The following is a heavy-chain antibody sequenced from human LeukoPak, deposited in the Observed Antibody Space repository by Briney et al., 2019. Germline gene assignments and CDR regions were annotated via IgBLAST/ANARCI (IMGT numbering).Heavy chain of an antibody. CDR3: ARDRVYCGSTSCYAYYFDY. D-gene: IGHD2-2*01. J-gene: IGHJ4*02. CDR2: INSDGSIT. Sequence: GGSLRLSCAASGFPFSSYWMHWVRQAPGKGLVWVSRINSDGSITTYADSVKGRFTISRDNAKNTLYLQMNSLRAEDTAVYYCARDRVYCGSTSCYAYYFDYWGQGTLVTVSS. CDR1: GFPFSSYW. V-gene: IGHV3-74*01.